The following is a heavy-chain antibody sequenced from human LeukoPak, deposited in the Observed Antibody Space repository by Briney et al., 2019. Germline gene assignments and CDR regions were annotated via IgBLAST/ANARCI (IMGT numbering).Heavy chain of an antibody. V-gene: IGHV3-9*01. D-gene: IGHD6-13*01. CDR2: ISWNSGSI. Sequence: PGRSLRLSRAASGFTFDDYAMHWVRQAPGKGLEWVSGISWNSGSIGYADSVKGRFTISRDNAKNSLYLQMNSLRAEDTALYYCAKGGIAAAQYYYYYMDVWGKGTTVTVSS. CDR1: GFTFDDYA. J-gene: IGHJ6*03. CDR3: AKGGIAAAQYYYYYMDV.